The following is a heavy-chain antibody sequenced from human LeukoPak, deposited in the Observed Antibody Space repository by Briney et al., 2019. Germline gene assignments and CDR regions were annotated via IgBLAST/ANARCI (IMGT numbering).Heavy chain of an antibody. V-gene: IGHV3-23*01. CDR3: ARAYAPNYYDSSGLGLAFDI. J-gene: IGHJ3*02. CDR1: GFTFSNYA. Sequence: GGSLRLSCAASGFTFSNYAMSWVRQAPGKGLEWVSSINFSGGDSTYYADSVKGRFTISRDNAKNSLYLQMNSLRAEDTAVYYCARAYAPNYYDSSGLGLAFDIWGQGTMVTVSS. D-gene: IGHD3-22*01. CDR2: INFSGGDST.